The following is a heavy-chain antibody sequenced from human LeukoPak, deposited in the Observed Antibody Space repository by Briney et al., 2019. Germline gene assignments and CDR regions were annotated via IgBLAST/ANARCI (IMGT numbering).Heavy chain of an antibody. D-gene: IGHD4/OR15-4a*01. CDR3: ERRAGAYSHPYDY. CDR1: GFTVSSDS. J-gene: IGHJ4*02. V-gene: IGHV3-53*01. Sequence: GGSLRLSCTVSGFTVSSDSMSWVRQAPGKGLEWVSFIYSGGSTHYSDSVKGRFTISRDNSKNTLYLQMNSLRAEDTAVYYCERRAGAYSHPYDYWGQGTLVTVSS. CDR2: IYSGGST.